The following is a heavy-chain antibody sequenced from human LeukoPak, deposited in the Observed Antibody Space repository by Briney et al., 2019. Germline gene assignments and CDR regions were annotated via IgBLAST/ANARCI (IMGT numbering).Heavy chain of an antibody. V-gene: IGHV3-64*01. CDR1: GFTFSRYW. D-gene: IGHD3-22*01. CDR2: ISSNGGST. CDR3: ARWALDDYYDSSGYYSQYYFDY. Sequence: GGSLRLSCAASGFTFSRYWMSWVRQAPGKGLEYVSAISSNGGSTYYANSVKGRFTISRDNSKNTLYLQMGSLRAEDMAVYYCARWALDDYYDSSGYYSQYYFDYWGQGTLVTVSS. J-gene: IGHJ4*02.